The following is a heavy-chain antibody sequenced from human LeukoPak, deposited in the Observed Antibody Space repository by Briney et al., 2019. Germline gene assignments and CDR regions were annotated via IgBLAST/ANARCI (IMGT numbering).Heavy chain of an antibody. D-gene: IGHD3-22*01. V-gene: IGHV4-38-2*02. CDR3: ARMYYYDSSGYYYGDAFDI. CDR2: IYHRGTT. CDR1: GYSISSGYF. Sequence: SETLSLTCIVSGYSISSGYFWGWVRQPPGKDLEWIGSIYHRGTTHYNPSLKSRVSISLDGSKNRFSLKMSSVTAADTAVYYCARMYYYDSSGYYYGDAFDIWGQGTMVTVSS. J-gene: IGHJ3*02.